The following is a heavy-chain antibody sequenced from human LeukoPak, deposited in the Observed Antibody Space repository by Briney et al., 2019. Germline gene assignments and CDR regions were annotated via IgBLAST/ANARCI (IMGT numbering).Heavy chain of an antibody. CDR1: GFTFSSYA. Sequence: PGRSLRLSCAASGFTFSSYAMHWVRQAPGKGLEWVAVISYDGSNKYYADSVKGRFTISRDNSKNTLSLQMNSLRAEDTALYYCAKVYFANSGPSFFDYWGQGTLVAVSS. V-gene: IGHV3-30-3*01. CDR2: ISYDGSNK. J-gene: IGHJ4*02. D-gene: IGHD5-12*01. CDR3: AKVYFANSGPSFFDY.